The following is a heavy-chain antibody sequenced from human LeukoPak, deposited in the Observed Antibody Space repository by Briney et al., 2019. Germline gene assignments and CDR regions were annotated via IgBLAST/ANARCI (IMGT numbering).Heavy chain of an antibody. D-gene: IGHD3-22*01. Sequence: ASVKVSCKASGGTFSSYAISWVRQAPGQGLEWMGGIIPIFGTANYAQKFQGRVTITADESTSTAYMELSSLRSEETAVYYCARGYYDSSGYTHFDYWGQGTLVTVSS. J-gene: IGHJ4*02. CDR2: IIPIFGTA. CDR3: ARGYYDSSGYTHFDY. V-gene: IGHV1-69*13. CDR1: GGTFSSYA.